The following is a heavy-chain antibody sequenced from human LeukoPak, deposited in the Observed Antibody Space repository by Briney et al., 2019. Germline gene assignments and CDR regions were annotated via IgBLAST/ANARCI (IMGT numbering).Heavy chain of an antibody. CDR3: AMKVVRGNWFDP. J-gene: IGHJ5*02. V-gene: IGHV1-69*13. CDR1: GYIFTNYG. CDR2: IIPIFGTA. D-gene: IGHD3-10*01. Sequence: SVKVSCKASGYIFTNYGIGWVRQAPGQGLEWMGGIIPIFGTANYAQKFQGRVTITADESTSTAYMELSSLRSEDTAVYYCAMKVVRGNWFDPWGQGTLVTVS.